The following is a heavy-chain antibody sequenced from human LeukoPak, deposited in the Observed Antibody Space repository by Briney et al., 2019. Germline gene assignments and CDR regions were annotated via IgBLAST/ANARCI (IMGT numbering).Heavy chain of an antibody. CDR2: IYYSGST. V-gene: IGHV4-59*08. J-gene: IGHJ3*02. CDR3: AREYSSSSGRRAFDI. D-gene: IGHD6-6*01. CDR1: GASIRGYY. Sequence: SETLSLTCTVSGASIRGYYWSWIRQPPGKGLEWIGYIYYSGSTNYDPSLESRLTISIDTSENQFSLKLSSVTAADTAVYYCAREYSSSSGRRAFDIWGQGTMVTVSS.